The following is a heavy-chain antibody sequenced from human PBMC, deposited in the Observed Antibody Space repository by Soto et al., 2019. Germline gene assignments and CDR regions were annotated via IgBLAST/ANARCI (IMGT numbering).Heavy chain of an antibody. CDR1: GFTFTSAA. CDR2: IVVGSGNT. Sequence: SVKVSCKASGFTFTSAAVQWVRQARGQRLEWIGWIVVGSGNTNYAQKFQERVTITRDMSTSTAYMELSSLRAEDTAVYYCARDFSAPPSSNGFDVWGQGTAVTVSS. CDR3: ARDFSAPPSSNGFDV. V-gene: IGHV1-58*01. J-gene: IGHJ6*02.